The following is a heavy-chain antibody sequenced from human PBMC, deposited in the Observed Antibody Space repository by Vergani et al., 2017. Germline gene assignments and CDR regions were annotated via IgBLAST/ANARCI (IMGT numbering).Heavy chain of an antibody. J-gene: IGHJ6*03. V-gene: IGHV1-2*02. CDR1: GYTFTGYY. Sequence: QVQLEQSGAEVKKPGSSVTVSCRASGYTFTGYYMHWVRQAPGQGLEWMGWINPNSGGTNYAQKFQGRVTMTRDTSISTAYMELSRLRSDDTAVYYCARGSSSSQYYYYYYMDVWGKGTTVTVSS. CDR3: ARGSSSSQYYYYYYMDV. D-gene: IGHD6-13*01. CDR2: INPNSGGT.